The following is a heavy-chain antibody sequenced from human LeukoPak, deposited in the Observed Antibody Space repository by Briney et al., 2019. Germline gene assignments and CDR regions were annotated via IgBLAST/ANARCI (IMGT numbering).Heavy chain of an antibody. CDR3: ARLKAKLRFLEWLLRGSWFDP. Sequence: GVSQELPCKCSVYSFTLFYIGGAPQTPGKGLEGMGNIYPGDSGTRYSPSFQGQVTISADKSISTAYLQWSSLKASDTAMYYCARLKAKLRFLEWLLRGSWFDPWGQGTLVTVSS. CDR2: IYPGDSGT. V-gene: IGHV5-51*01. D-gene: IGHD3-3*01. J-gene: IGHJ5*02. CDR1: VYSFTLFY.